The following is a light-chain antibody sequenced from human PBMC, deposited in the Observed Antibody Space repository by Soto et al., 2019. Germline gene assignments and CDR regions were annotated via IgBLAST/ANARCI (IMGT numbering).Light chain of an antibody. CDR3: QQRSNWPIT. V-gene: IGKV3D-20*02. CDR1: QSVTSSN. CDR2: GAS. Sequence: IVLTQSPGTLSLSPGETAILSCRASQSVTSSNLAWYQQRPGQAPRLLIYGASNRATGIAERFSGSGSGADFRLTISRLEPEDFAVYYCQQRSNWPITFGQGTRLEIK. J-gene: IGKJ5*01.